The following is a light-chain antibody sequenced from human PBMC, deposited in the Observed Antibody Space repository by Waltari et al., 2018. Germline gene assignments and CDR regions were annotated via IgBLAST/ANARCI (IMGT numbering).Light chain of an antibody. CDR2: GAS. J-gene: IGKJ1*01. CDR3: QHYVRLPVT. Sequence: EIVLTQSPGTLSLSPGERVTLSCRASQSVSRALAWYQQKPGQAPMLLIYGASSRATVIPDRFSGSGSGTDFSLTISRLGPEDFAVYYCQHYVRLPVTFGQGTKVEIK. V-gene: IGKV3-20*01. CDR1: QSVSRA.